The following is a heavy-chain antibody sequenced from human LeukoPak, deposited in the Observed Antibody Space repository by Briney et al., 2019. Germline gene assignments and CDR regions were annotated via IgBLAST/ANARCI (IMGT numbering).Heavy chain of an antibody. CDR1: GYTFTVYY. CDR2: INPNSGGT. V-gene: IGHV1-2*02. CDR3: AVVPAAHFDY. Sequence: ASVKVSCKASGYTFTVYYMHWLRQAPGQGLEWMGWINPNSGGTNYAQKFQGRVTMTRDTSISTAYMELSRLRSDDTAVYYRAVVPAAHFDYWGQGTLVTVSS. J-gene: IGHJ4*02. D-gene: IGHD2-2*01.